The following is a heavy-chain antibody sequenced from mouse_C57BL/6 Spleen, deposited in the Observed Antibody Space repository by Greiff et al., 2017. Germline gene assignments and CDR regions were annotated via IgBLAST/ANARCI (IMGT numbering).Heavy chain of an antibody. CDR2: IHPNSGST. CDR1: GYTFTSYW. Sequence: VKLQQPGAELVKPGASVKLSCKASGYTFTSYWMHWVKQRPGQGLEWIGMIHPNSGSTNYNEKFKSKATLTVDKSSSTAYMQLSSLTSEDSAVYYCATYGYGYYFDYWGQGTTLTVSS. J-gene: IGHJ2*01. D-gene: IGHD2-2*01. V-gene: IGHV1-64*01. CDR3: ATYGYGYYFDY.